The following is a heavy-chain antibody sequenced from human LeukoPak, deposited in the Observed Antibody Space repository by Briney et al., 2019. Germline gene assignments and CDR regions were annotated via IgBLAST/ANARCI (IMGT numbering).Heavy chain of an antibody. CDR3: ARLGQDSSGYYYGAKVGFDY. CDR1: GGSISSYY. D-gene: IGHD3-22*01. Sequence: PSETLSLTCTVSGGSISSYYWSWIRQLPGKGLEWIGYIYYSGSTNYNPSLKSRVTISVDTSKNQFSLKLSSVTTADTAVYYCARLGQDSSGYYYGAKVGFDYWGQGTLDTVSS. V-gene: IGHV4-59*08. CDR2: IYYSGST. J-gene: IGHJ4*02.